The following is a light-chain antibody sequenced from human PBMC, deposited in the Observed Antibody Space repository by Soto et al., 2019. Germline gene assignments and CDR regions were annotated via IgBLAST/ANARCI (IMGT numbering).Light chain of an antibody. V-gene: IGKV3-15*01. Sequence: EIVLTQSPATLSVSPGERATFSCRASQSVSSNLAWYQQKPGQAPRLLIYGASTRATGIPARFTGSGSGTEFTLTISSLQFDDSAVYYCQQYNNWWTFGQGTKVDIK. CDR2: GAS. CDR3: QQYNNWWT. CDR1: QSVSSN. J-gene: IGKJ1*01.